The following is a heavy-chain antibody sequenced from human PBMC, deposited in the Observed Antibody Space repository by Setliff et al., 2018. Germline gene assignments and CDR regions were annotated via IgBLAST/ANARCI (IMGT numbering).Heavy chain of an antibody. CDR3: ARSVGGVSVSSPFDY. J-gene: IGHJ4*02. CDR1: GYTFTGYY. CDR2: INPNSGGT. Sequence: ASVKVSCKASGYTFTGYYMHWVRQAPGQGLEWMGWINPNSGGTNYAQKFQGRVTMTRDTSISTAYMELSRLRSDDTAVYYCARSVGGVSVSSPFDYWGQGTLVTVSS. V-gene: IGHV1-2*02. D-gene: IGHD3-16*02.